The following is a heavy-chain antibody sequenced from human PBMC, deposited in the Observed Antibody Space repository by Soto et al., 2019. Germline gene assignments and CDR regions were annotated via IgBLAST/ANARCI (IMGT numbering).Heavy chain of an antibody. CDR3: ARELHGLYYFDY. D-gene: IGHD4-4*01. CDR1: EYTFTSYT. J-gene: IGHJ4*02. Sequence: QVQVLQSGAEVKKPGASVKVSCKASEYTFTSYTMHWVRQAPGQRLEWLGWINGGNGNTKYSQKFQGRVTITRDTTASTAYMELSSLRSDDTAVYYCARELHGLYYFDYWGQGTLVTVSS. CDR2: INGGNGNT. V-gene: IGHV1-3*01.